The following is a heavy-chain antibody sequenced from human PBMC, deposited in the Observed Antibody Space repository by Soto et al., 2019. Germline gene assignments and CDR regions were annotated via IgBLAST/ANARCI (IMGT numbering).Heavy chain of an antibody. CDR1: GFGFSNTW. V-gene: IGHV3-74*01. CDR3: AKDWYHTIDS. J-gene: IGHJ4*02. CDR2: INSDGSRI. D-gene: IGHD1-20*01. Sequence: GGSRRLSXVPSGFGFSNTWIHWVRQVPGQGLVWVSRINSDGSRIIYADSVKGRFTLSRDNAKNTVHLQMSSLRVEDTAVYYCAKDWYHTIDSWGQGIPVTVSS.